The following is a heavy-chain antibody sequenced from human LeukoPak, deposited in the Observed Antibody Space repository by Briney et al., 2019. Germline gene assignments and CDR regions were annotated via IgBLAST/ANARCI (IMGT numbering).Heavy chain of an antibody. D-gene: IGHD3-3*01. CDR3: ARRFRGYYDFWSGYSD. CDR2: INPNSGGT. CDR1: GYTFTGYY. J-gene: IGHJ4*02. V-gene: IGHV1-2*02. Sequence: GASVKVSCKSSGYTFTGYYMHWVRQAPGQGLEWMGWINPNSGGTNYAQKFQGRVTMTRDTSISTAYMELSRLRSDDTAVYYCARRFRGYYDFWSGYSDWGQGTLVTVSS.